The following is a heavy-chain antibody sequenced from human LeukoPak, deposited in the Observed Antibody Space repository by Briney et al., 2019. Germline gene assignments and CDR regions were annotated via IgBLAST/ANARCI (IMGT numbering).Heavy chain of an antibody. CDR1: GFTFNSYA. D-gene: IGHD3-22*01. CDR2: ISGSGGST. J-gene: IGHJ3*02. Sequence: GGSLRLSCAASGFTFNSYAMSWVRQAPGKGLEWVSVISGSGGSTYYADSVKGRFTISRDNSKNTLYLQMNGLRAEDTAVYYCATERDSSGYYGHAFDIWGQGTMVTVSS. V-gene: IGHV3-23*01. CDR3: ATERDSSGYYGHAFDI.